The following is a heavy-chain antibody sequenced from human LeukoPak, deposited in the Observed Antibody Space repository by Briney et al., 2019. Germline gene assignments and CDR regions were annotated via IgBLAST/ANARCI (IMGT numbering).Heavy chain of an antibody. D-gene: IGHD3-3*01. J-gene: IGHJ4*02. CDR1: GASYNAYY. V-gene: IGHV4-34*01. CDR2: IDHRGTA. CDR3: AVGITILGVAASFDS. Sequence: SETLSLTCAVYGASYNAYYWSWIRQPPGKGLEWIGDIDHRGTATYNPSLKSRLTISADASKNQFSLKLNSVTDADTAVYYCAVGITILGVAASFDSWGQGNLVIVCS.